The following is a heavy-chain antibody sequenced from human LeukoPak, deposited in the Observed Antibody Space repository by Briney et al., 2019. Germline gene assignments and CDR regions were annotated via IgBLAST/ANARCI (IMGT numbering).Heavy chain of an antibody. CDR1: GGTFSSYA. D-gene: IGHD2-15*01. CDR3: ARGWDIVVVVAATHDAFDI. CDR2: IIPILGIA. V-gene: IGHV1-69*04. Sequence: SVKVSCKASGGTFSSYAISWVRQAPGQGLEWRGRIIPILGIANYAQKFQGRVTITAGKSTSTAYMELSSLRSEDTAVYYCARGWDIVVVVAATHDAFDIWGQGTMVTVSS. J-gene: IGHJ3*02.